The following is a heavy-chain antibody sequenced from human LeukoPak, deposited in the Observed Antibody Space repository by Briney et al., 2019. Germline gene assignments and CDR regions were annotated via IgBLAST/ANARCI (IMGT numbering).Heavy chain of an antibody. J-gene: IGHJ4*02. D-gene: IGHD3-10*01. V-gene: IGHV3-23*01. Sequence: SGGSLRLSCAASGFTFNFYAMSWVRQAPGKGLEWVSRISASGGSTYYSDSVKGRFTISRDNSKNTLFLQMNSLTAEDTALYYCATPHTGPGGGTNYPPHYWGQGILVTVSS. CDR2: ISASGGST. CDR1: GFTFNFYA. CDR3: ATPHTGPGGGTNYPPHY.